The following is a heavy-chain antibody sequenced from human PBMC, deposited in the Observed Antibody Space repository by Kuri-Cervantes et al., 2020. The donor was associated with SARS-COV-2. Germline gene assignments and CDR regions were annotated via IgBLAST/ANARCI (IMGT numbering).Heavy chain of an antibody. Sequence: SETLSLTCAISGDSVSSNSAGWNWIRQSPSRGLEWLGRTYYRSKWYHDYAVSVKSRIIINPDTSKNQFSLQLSSVTPEDTAVYYCARVTTGTLDYRGQGTLVTVSS. V-gene: IGHV6-1*01. D-gene: IGHD1-1*01. CDR1: GDSVSSNSAG. CDR2: TYYRSKWYH. J-gene: IGHJ4*02. CDR3: ARVTTGTLDY.